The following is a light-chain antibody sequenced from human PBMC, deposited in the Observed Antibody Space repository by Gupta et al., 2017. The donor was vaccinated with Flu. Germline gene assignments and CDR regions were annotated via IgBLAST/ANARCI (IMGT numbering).Light chain of an antibody. Sequence: MTQSPSSLSASVGDRVAITCRASQGISNCLAWYQQRPGKAPELLIYGVSTLQLGVPSRFSGSGSGKHFTLTISSLQSEDFATYYCQEYDTAPWTFGQGT. CDR3: QEYDTAPWT. CDR1: QGISNC. J-gene: IGKJ1*01. CDR2: GVS. V-gene: IGKV1-27*01.